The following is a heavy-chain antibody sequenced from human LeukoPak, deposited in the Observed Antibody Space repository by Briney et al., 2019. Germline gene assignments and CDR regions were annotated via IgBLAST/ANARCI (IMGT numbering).Heavy chain of an antibody. Sequence: GASVKVSCKAPGGTFSSYAISWVRQAPGQGLEWMGGIIPIFGTANYAQKFQGRVTITADESTSTAYMELSSLRSEDTAVYYCARDRGYDILTGAGGYFDYWGQGTLVTVSS. J-gene: IGHJ4*02. D-gene: IGHD3-9*01. CDR2: IIPIFGTA. CDR3: ARDRGYDILTGAGGYFDY. V-gene: IGHV1-69*13. CDR1: GGTFSSYA.